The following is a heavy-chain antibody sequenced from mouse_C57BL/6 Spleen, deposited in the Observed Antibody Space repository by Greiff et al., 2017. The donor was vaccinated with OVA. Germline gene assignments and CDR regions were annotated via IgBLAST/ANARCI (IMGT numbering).Heavy chain of an antibody. CDR3: ARGGAYGSCDY. CDR2: IDPSDSAT. Sequence: VQLQQPGAELVRPGSSVKLSCKASGYTFTSYWMHWVKQRPIQGLEWIGNIDPSDSATHYNQKFKDKATLTVDKSSSTAYMQLSSLTSEDSAVYYCARGGAYGSCDYWGQGTTLTVSS. D-gene: IGHD1-1*01. V-gene: IGHV1-52*01. CDR1: GYTFTSYW. J-gene: IGHJ2*01.